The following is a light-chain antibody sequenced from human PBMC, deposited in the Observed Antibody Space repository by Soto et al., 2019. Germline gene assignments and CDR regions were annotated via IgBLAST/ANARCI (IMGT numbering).Light chain of an antibody. J-gene: IGKJ1*01. Sequence: DIPMTQSPSSLSAFVGDRLTITCRASQSVDNYLNWYQHKPGKAPKLLISVASTLQTGVPSRFSGSGSGTDFNLTISSLQPEDFATYYCQQTYSIPWTFGQGTKVEI. CDR3: QQTYSIPWT. CDR1: QSVDNY. CDR2: VAS. V-gene: IGKV1-39*01.